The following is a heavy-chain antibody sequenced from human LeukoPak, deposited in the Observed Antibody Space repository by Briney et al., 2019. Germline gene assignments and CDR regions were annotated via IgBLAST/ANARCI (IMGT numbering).Heavy chain of an antibody. CDR1: GFTFDNFA. V-gene: IGHV3-23*01. J-gene: IGHJ4*02. D-gene: IGHD3-22*01. Sequence: GGSLRFSCTASGFTFDNFAVSWVRQAPGKGPEWVSAIGSGGESTYYADSVKGRFTISRDNSRNTLFLQMNSLRAEDTAVYYCAKGSYYDSSGSFYFDYWGQGTLVTVSS. CDR2: IGSGGEST. CDR3: AKGSYYDSSGSFYFDY.